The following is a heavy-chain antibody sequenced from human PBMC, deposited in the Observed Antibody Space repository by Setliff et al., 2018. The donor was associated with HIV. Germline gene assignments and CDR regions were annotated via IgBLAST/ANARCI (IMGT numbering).Heavy chain of an antibody. CDR2: IWYDANNQ. CDR3: AKAQVPAAIQFHYSYMDV. Sequence: HPGGSLSLSCAASGFPFSNYGMPWVRQAPGRGLEWVAVIWYDANNQYYADSVKVRFTIPRDNSTNALDLQMNSLTAEDTAVYYCAKAQVPAAIQFHYSYMDVWGKGTTVTVSS. J-gene: IGHJ6*03. V-gene: IGHV3-33*06. D-gene: IGHD2-2*01. CDR1: GFPFSNYG.